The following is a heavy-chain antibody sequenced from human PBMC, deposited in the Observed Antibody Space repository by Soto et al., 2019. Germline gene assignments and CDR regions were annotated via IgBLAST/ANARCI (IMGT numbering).Heavy chain of an antibody. Sequence: QVQLVQSGAEVKKPGASVKVSCKASGYTFTSYGISWVRQAPGQGLEWMGWISANNGNTNYAQKIQGRVTMTTDTSTSTAYMELRSLRSDDTDVYYCARDGRYSGSYGGYYFDYWGQGTLVTVSS. D-gene: IGHD1-26*01. CDR2: ISANNGNT. CDR1: GYTFTSYG. V-gene: IGHV1-18*01. CDR3: ARDGRYSGSYGGYYFDY. J-gene: IGHJ4*02.